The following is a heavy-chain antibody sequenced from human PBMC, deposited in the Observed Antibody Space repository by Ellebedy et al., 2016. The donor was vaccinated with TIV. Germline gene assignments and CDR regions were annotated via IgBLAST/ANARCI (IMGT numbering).Heavy chain of an antibody. D-gene: IGHD3-3*01. CDR2: MNPNSGNT. J-gene: IGHJ6*02. V-gene: IGHV1-8*01. CDR3: ARLYRYDFWSGYYTGNYYYGMDV. CDR1: GYTFTSYD. Sequence: AASVKVSCKASGYTFTSYDINWVRQATGQGLEWMGWMNPNSGNTGYAQKFQGRVTMTRNTSISTAYMELSSLRSEDTAVYYSARLYRYDFWSGYYTGNYYYGMDVWGQGTTVTVSS.